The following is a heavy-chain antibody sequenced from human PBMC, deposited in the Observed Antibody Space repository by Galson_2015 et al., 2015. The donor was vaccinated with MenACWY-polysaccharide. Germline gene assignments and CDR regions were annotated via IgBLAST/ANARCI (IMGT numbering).Heavy chain of an antibody. Sequence: SLRLSCAASGIRFSGSGMHWVRQAPGKGLEWVAVIQYDGTNKVYADSVKGRFTISRDNSKNTLYLEMNSLRAEDTALYYCAREGSRIVFHAFEVWGQGTMVTVSS. CDR2: IQYDGTNK. D-gene: IGHD3-10*02. CDR3: AREGSRIVFHAFEV. V-gene: IGHV3-33*01. J-gene: IGHJ3*01. CDR1: GIRFSGSG.